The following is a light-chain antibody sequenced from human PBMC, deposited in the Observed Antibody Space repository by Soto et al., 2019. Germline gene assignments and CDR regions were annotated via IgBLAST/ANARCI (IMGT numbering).Light chain of an antibody. Sequence: EIVLTQSPGTLSLSPGERTTLSCRASQCVRSTYLAWYQQRPGQAPRLLIYGATSRATGIPDRFQGSGSGTDFTLTISRLEPEDFAVYFCQQYGSTPLTFGQGTKV. V-gene: IGKV3-20*01. CDR1: QCVRSTY. CDR2: GAT. CDR3: QQYGSTPLT. J-gene: IGKJ1*01.